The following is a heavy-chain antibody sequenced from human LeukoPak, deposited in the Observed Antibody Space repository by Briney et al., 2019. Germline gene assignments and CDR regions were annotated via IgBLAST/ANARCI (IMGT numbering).Heavy chain of an antibody. CDR3: VRGLLEWLRLETYYFDY. D-gene: IGHD3-3*01. CDR1: GFTFSKYW. V-gene: IGHV3-7*01. CDR2: IKTDGSQK. Sequence: GGSLRLSCAASGFTFSKYWMTWVRQAPGKGLEWVANIKTDGSQKYYVDSVKGRFSISRDNAKNSLYLQMNSLSADDTATYYCVRGLLEWLRLETYYFDYWGQGTLVTVSS. J-gene: IGHJ4*02.